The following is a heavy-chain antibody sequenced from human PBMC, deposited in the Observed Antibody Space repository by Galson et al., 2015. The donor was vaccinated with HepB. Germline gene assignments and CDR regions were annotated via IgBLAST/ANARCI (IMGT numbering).Heavy chain of an antibody. D-gene: IGHD3-16*02. Sequence: LRLSCAASGFTFSSYSMHWVRQAPGKGLEWVSSISSNSYIYYADSVKGRFTISRDFAKNSLYLQMNSLRAEDTAVYYCASRTRWGVIPSWGQGTLVTVSS. J-gene: IGHJ5*02. CDR2: ISSNSYI. V-gene: IGHV3-21*04. CDR1: GFTFSSYS. CDR3: ASRTRWGVIPS.